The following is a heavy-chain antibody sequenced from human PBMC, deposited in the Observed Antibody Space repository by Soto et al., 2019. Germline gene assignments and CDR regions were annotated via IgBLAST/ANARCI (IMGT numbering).Heavy chain of an antibody. CDR2: ISYDGSNK. J-gene: IGHJ4*02. V-gene: IGHV3-30*03. CDR1: GVPFSSYG. Sequence: QVQLVESGGGVVQPGRSLRLSCAASGVPFSSYGMHWVRQAPGKGLEWVAHISYDGSNKHYTDSVKGRFTISRDNSKNMLYLQMSSLRAEDTAVYYCAGRQYYFDSCGQGTRVSVSS. CDR3: AGRQYYFDS.